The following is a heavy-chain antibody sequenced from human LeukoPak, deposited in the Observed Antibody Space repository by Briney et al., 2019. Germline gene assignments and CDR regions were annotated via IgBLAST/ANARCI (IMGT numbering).Heavy chain of an antibody. D-gene: IGHD6-19*01. CDR1: GYTFTGHY. J-gene: IGHJ6*03. CDR3: ARAAIAVAGDYHYHYIDV. Sequence: ASVKVSCKASGYTFTGHYMHWVRQAPGQGLEWMGWISPNGADTDYAQRFQGRVTMTRDTSISTAYMELCRLRSDDTAVYYCARAAIAVAGDYHYHYIDVWGKGTTVTVSS. CDR2: ISPNGADT. V-gene: IGHV1-2*02.